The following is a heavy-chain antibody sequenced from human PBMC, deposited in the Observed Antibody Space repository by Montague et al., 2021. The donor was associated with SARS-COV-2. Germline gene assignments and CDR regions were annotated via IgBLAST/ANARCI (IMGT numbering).Heavy chain of an antibody. CDR1: GFSLSTSGMC. CDR3: ARMPVDTATVGMLGRYDGMDG. V-gene: IGHV2-70*01. Sequence: PALVKPTQTLTLTCTFSGFSLSTSGMCVSWIRQPPGKALEWLALIDWDDDKYYSTSLKSRLTISKDTSKNQVVLTMTNMDPVDTATYYCARMPVDTATVGMLGRYDGMDGWGQGTTVTVSS. CDR2: IDWDDDK. D-gene: IGHD5-18*01. J-gene: IGHJ6*02.